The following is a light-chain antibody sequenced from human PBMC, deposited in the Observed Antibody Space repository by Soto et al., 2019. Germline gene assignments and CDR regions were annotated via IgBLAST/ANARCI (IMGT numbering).Light chain of an antibody. CDR3: QQYDTYPWT. Sequence: DTQMTQSPSTLSTSVGDRVTITCRASQSISSWLAWYQQKPGKAPELLIYKASGLESGVPSRFSGSGSGTEFTLTISSLQPDDSATYYCQQYDTYPWTFGQGTKVEIK. V-gene: IGKV1-5*03. J-gene: IGKJ1*01. CDR1: QSISSW. CDR2: KAS.